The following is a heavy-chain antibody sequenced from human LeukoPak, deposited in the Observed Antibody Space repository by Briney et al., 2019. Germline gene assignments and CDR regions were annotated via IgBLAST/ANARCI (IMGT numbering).Heavy chain of an antibody. Sequence: GGSLRLSCAASGFTFDDYAMHWLRQAPGKGLEWVSLISWDGGSTYYADSVKGRFTISRDNSKNSLYLQMNSLRAEDTALYYCAKVRGYCSGGSCYSGFGYMDVWGKGTTVTVSS. J-gene: IGHJ6*03. CDR1: GFTFDDYA. D-gene: IGHD2-15*01. CDR3: AKVRGYCSGGSCYSGFGYMDV. V-gene: IGHV3-43D*04. CDR2: ISWDGGST.